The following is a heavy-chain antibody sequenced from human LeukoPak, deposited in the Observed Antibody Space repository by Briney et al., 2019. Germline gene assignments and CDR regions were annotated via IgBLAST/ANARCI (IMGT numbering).Heavy chain of an antibody. Sequence: SGTLSLTCAVYGGSFSGYYWSWIRQSPAKGLEWIGEINHSGSTNYNPSLKSRVTISLDTSKNQFSLKLSSVTAADTAVYYCTRGGAVAAYFHYDMDVWAKGPRSPSP. J-gene: IGHJ6*02. V-gene: IGHV4-34*01. CDR2: INHSGST. CDR1: GGSFSGYY. CDR3: TRGGAVAAYFHYDMDV. D-gene: IGHD6-19*01.